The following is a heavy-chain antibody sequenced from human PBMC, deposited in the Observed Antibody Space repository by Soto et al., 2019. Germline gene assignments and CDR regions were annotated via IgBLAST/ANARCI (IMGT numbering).Heavy chain of an antibody. CDR1: GFTFSSYA. CDR2: ISGSDGST. V-gene: IGHV3-23*01. Sequence: EVQLLESGGGLVQPGGSLRLSCAASGFTFSSYAMSWVRQAPGKGLEWVSTISGSDGSTYYADSVKGRYTISRDNSKNTLYLQMNRLRAEDTAVYYCAKEYSSGWSYLHHWGQGTLVTVSP. J-gene: IGHJ4*02. D-gene: IGHD6-19*01. CDR3: AKEYSSGWSYLHH.